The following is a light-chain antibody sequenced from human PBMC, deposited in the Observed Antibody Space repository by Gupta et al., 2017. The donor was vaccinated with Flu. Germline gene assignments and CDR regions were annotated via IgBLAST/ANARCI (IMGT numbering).Light chain of an antibody. J-gene: IGLJ3*02. CDR2: DDN. CDR1: SSNIGNNG. CDR3: AAWDDSLNGRV. Sequence: QSVLTQPPSVSEAPRQRVIISCSGSSSNIGNNGVNWYQQFPGTAPKLLFGDDNVLSPGVSDRFAASKSGTSASPATSGLQSEDEAFYYGAAWDDSLNGRVFGGGTKVTVL. V-gene: IGLV1-36*01.